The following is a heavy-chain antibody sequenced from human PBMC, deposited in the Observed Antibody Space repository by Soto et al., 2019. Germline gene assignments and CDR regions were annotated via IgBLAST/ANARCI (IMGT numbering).Heavy chain of an antibody. CDR1: GGSISGYF. CDR3: VRGDVFDL. Sequence: QLQLQESGPGLVNPSETLSLICTVSGGSISGYFWSWVRQPAGKGLEWIGRIYSAGSTNYNPSLKGRVTLSVDTSYNQFSLKLPSVTAADTSMFYCVRGDVFDLWGRGTMVTVSA. CDR2: IYSAGST. V-gene: IGHV4-4*07. J-gene: IGHJ3*01. D-gene: IGHD3-16*01.